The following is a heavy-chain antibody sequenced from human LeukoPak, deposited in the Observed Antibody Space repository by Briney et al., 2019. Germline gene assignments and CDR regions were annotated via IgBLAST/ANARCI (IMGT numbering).Heavy chain of an antibody. CDR2: INPNSGGT. V-gene: IGHV1-2*02. Sequence: ASVKVSCKASGYTFTGYYVHWVRQAPGQGLEWMGWINPNSGGTNYAQKFQGRVTMTRDTSISTAYMELSRLRSDDTAVYYCAYGDYDFWSGYPDYWGQGTLVTVSS. J-gene: IGHJ4*02. CDR3: AYGDYDFWSGYPDY. D-gene: IGHD3-3*01. CDR1: GYTFTGYY.